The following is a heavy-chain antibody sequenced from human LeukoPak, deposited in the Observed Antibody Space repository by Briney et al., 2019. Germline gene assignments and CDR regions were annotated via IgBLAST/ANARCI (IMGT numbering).Heavy chain of an antibody. CDR2: INHSGST. Sequence: PSETLSLTCAVYGGSFSGYYWSWIRQPPGKGLEWIGEINHSGSTNYNPSLKSRVTISVDTSKNQFSLKLSSVTAADTAVYYCARPSVDRFTNWGQGTRATVAP. CDR1: GGSFSGYY. V-gene: IGHV4-34*01. CDR3: ARPSVDRFTN. J-gene: IGHJ1*01. D-gene: IGHD5-12*01.